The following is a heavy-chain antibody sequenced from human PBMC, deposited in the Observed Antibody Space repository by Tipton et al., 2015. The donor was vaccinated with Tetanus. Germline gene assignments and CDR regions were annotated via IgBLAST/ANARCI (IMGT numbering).Heavy chain of an antibody. CDR2: VYYSGTT. CDR1: GGSISSPSYY. D-gene: IGHD7-27*01. Sequence: LRLSCTVSGGSISSPSYYWGWIRQPPGKGLEWIGSVYYSGTTYYNPSLRNRLTGSRDTSKNQFSLNLKSVTAADTAVYYCVTNWGSYNYGLDVWGQGTTVTVSS. CDR3: VTNWGSYNYGLDV. V-gene: IGHV4-39*01. J-gene: IGHJ6*02.